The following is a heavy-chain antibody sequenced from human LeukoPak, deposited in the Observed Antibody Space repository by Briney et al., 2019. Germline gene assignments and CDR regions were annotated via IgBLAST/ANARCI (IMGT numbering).Heavy chain of an antibody. CDR1: GGSISSYY. D-gene: IGHD4-23*01. Sequence: PSETLSLTCTVSGGSISSYYWSWIRQPPGKGLEWIGYVYYSGSTNYSPSLRSRVTISVYTSKKQFSLKLNSETAAVTDVYYCATNYGGDSFYAFDIWGQGTMVTVSS. CDR3: ATNYGGDSFYAFDI. J-gene: IGHJ3*02. CDR2: VYYSGST. V-gene: IGHV4-59*08.